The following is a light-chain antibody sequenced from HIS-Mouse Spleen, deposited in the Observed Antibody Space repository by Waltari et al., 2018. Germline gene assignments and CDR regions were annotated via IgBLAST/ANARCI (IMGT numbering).Light chain of an antibody. CDR2: DDS. CDR3: QVWDSSSDHVV. CDR1: NIGSKS. J-gene: IGLJ2*01. Sequence: SYVLTQPPSVSVAPGKTARITCWGNNIGSKSVHWYQQKPGQAPVLVGYDDSDRPSGIPEQVSGSNSGNTATLTISRVEAGDEADYYCQVWDSSSDHVVFGGGTKLTVL. V-gene: IGLV3-21*03.